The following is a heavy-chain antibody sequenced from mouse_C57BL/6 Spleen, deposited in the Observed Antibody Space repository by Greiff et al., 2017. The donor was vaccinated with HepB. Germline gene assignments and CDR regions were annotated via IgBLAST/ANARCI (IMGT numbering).Heavy chain of an antibody. Sequence: VQLQQPGAELVKPGASVKLSCKASGYTFTSYWMQWVKQRPGQGLEWIGEIDPSDSYTNYNQKFKGKATLTVDTSSSTAYMQLSSLTSEDSAVYYCARSITTVVGGLDYWGKGTTLTVSS. V-gene: IGHV1-50*01. D-gene: IGHD1-1*01. CDR3: ARSITTVVGGLDY. J-gene: IGHJ2*01. CDR2: IDPSDSYT. CDR1: GYTFTSYW.